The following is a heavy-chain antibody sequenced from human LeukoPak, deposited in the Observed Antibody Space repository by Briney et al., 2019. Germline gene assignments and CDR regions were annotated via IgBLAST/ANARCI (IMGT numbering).Heavy chain of an antibody. Sequence: GGSLSLSCAASAFTFSSYSMNWVRQAPGKGLEWVSSISSSSSYIYYADSVKGRFTISRDNAKNSLYLQMNSLRAEDTAVYYCAGSGITGTIDYWGQGTLVTVSS. J-gene: IGHJ4*02. D-gene: IGHD1-7*01. CDR2: ISSSSSYI. CDR3: AGSGITGTIDY. CDR1: AFTFSSYS. V-gene: IGHV3-21*01.